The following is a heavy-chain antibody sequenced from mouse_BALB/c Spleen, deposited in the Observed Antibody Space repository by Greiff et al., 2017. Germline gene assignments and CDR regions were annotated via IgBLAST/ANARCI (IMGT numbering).Heavy chain of an antibody. CDR2: IWAGGST. CDR1: GFSLTSYG. Sequence: QVQLKESGPGLVAPSQSLSITCTVSGFSLTSYGVHWVRQPPGKGLEWLGVIWAGGSTNYNSALMSRLSISKDNSKSQVFLKMNSLQTDDTAMYYCARDKRDPHHYAMDYWGQGTSVTVSS. J-gene: IGHJ4*01. V-gene: IGHV2-9*02. D-gene: IGHD3-3*01. CDR3: ARDKRDPHHYAMDY.